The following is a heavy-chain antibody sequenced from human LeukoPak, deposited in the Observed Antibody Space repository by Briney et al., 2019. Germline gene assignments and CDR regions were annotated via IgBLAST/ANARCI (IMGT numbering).Heavy chain of an antibody. CDR3: TRVGGYSFGPFDH. D-gene: IGHD5-18*01. CDR2: ISSSSSYI. Sequence: GGSLRLSCAACGFTFSSYSMNWVRQAPGKGLEWVSSISSSSSYIYYADSVKGRFTISRDNAKKSLYLQMNSLRPEDTAFYYCTRVGGYSFGPFDHWGQGTLVTVSS. J-gene: IGHJ4*02. CDR1: GFTFSSYS. V-gene: IGHV3-21*04.